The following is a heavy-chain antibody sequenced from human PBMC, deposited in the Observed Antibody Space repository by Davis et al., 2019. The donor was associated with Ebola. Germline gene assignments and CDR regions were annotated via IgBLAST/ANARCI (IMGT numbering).Heavy chain of an antibody. CDR3: ARDRDCSGGSCYSGY. CDR1: GFTFSSYS. J-gene: IGHJ4*02. V-gene: IGHV3-48*02. Sequence: GESLKISCAASGFTFSSYSMNWVRQAPGKGLEWVSYISSSSSTIYHADSVKGRFTISRDNAKNSLYLQMNSLRDEDTAVYYCARDRDCSGGSCYSGYWGQGTLVTVSS. D-gene: IGHD2-15*01. CDR2: ISSSSSTI.